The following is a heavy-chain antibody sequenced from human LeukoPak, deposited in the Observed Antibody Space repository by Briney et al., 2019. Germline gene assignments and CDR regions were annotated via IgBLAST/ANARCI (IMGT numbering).Heavy chain of an antibody. D-gene: IGHD2-15*01. CDR3: AKDRTVVVTAYGGWFDP. V-gene: IGHV3-30*02. Sequence: GGSLRLSCAASGITFSTSGMHWVRQAPGRGLEWVAFMRHDGSNEKYADSVKGRFTISRDNSQNTLYLQMNSLIVEDTAVYYCAKDRTVVVTAYGGWFDPWGQGTLVTVSS. CDR2: MRHDGSNE. J-gene: IGHJ5*02. CDR1: GITFSTSG.